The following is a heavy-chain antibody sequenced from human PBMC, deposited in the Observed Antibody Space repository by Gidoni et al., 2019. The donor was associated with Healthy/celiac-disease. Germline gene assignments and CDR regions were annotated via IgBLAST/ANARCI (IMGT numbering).Heavy chain of an antibody. V-gene: IGHV4-31*03. D-gene: IGHD5-18*01. CDR3: ARDEGYSYGTINWFDP. J-gene: IGHJ5*02. CDR2: IYYSGST. CDR1: GGSISSGGYY. Sequence: QVQLQESGPGLVKPSQPLSLPCTVSGGSISSGGYYWSWIRQHPGKGLEWIGYIYYSGSTYYNPSLKSRVTISVDTSKNQFSLKLSSVTAADTAVYYCARDEGYSYGTINWFDPWGQGTLVTVSS.